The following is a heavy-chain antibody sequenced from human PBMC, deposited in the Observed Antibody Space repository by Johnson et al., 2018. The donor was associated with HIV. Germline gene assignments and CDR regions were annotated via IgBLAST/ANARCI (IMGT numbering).Heavy chain of an antibody. CDR2: IRYDGSNK. D-gene: IGHD3-22*01. V-gene: IGHV3-30*02. J-gene: IGHJ3*02. CDR3: AKDLYYYDSSGSVGAFDI. Sequence: QVQLVESGGGVVRPGGSLRLSCAASGFTFDDYGMSWVRQAPGKGLEWVAFIRYDGSNKYYADSVKGRFTNSRDNSKNTLYLQMNSLRAEDTAVYYCAKDLYYYDSSGSVGAFDIWGQGTMVTVSS. CDR1: GFTFDDYG.